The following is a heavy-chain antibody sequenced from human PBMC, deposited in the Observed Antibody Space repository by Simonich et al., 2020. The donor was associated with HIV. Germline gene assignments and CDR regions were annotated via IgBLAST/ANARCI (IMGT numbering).Heavy chain of an antibody. CDR3: ARQYTFRGLGDWFDP. CDR1: GYTFTGYY. CDR2: INPNTGGT. V-gene: IGHV1-2*06. J-gene: IGHJ5*02. D-gene: IGHD3-10*01. Sequence: QVQLVQSGAEVKKPGASVKVSCKASGYTFTGYYMHWVRQAPGQGLEWMGRINPNTGGTNYAQNFQGRVTMTRDTSISTAYMEVNRLRSDDTAVYYCARQYTFRGLGDWFDPWGQGTLVTVSS.